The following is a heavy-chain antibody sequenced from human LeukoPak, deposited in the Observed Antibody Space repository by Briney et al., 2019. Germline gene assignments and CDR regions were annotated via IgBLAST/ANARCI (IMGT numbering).Heavy chain of an antibody. Sequence: ASVKVSCKASGFTFTSSAMQWVRQARGQRLEWIGWIVVGSGNTNYAQKFQERVTITRDMSTSTAYMELSSLRSEDTAVYYCATDLPYSSSWNFDYWGQGTLVTVSS. CDR2: IVVGSGNT. CDR3: ATDLPYSSSWNFDY. D-gene: IGHD6-13*01. J-gene: IGHJ4*02. CDR1: GFTFTSSA. V-gene: IGHV1-58*02.